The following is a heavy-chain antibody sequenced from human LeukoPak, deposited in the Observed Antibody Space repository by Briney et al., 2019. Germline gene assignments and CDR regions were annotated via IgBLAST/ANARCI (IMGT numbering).Heavy chain of an antibody. CDR1: GYTFTSYG. J-gene: IGHJ6*02. Sequence: GASVKVSCKASGYTFTSYGISWVRQAPGQGLEWMGWISAYNGNTNYAQKLQGRVTITADKSTSTAYMELSSLRSEDTAVYYCAREPRYCSGGSCYVGGGYYYGMDVWGQGTTVTVSS. V-gene: IGHV1-18*01. D-gene: IGHD2-15*01. CDR3: AREPRYCSGGSCYVGGGYYYGMDV. CDR2: ISAYNGNT.